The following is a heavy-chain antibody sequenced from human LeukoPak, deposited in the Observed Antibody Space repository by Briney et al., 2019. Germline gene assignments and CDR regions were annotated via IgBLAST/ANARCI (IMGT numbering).Heavy chain of an antibody. D-gene: IGHD6-13*01. CDR1: GFTFSSYS. Sequence: PGGSLRLSCAASGFTFSSYSMNWVRQAPGKGLEWVSYISPSSTRIDYAASVRGRFTISRDNAKRSLYLQMSSLRAEDTAVYYCAQSPIAHPYYFDYWGQGTLVTVSS. V-gene: IGHV3-48*04. CDR3: AQSPIAHPYYFDY. J-gene: IGHJ4*02. CDR2: ISPSSTRI.